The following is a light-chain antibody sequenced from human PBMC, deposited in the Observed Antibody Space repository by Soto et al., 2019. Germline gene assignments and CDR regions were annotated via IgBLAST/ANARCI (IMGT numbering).Light chain of an antibody. CDR1: QSISSY. J-gene: IGKJ2*01. V-gene: IGKV1-39*01. CDR3: QQSYSTPV. Sequence: DIQMTQSPSSLSASVGDRVTITCRASQSISSYFNWYQQKPGKAPKLLIYAASSLQSGVPSRFSGSGSGTDFTLTISSLKPEDFATYYCQQSYSTPVFGQGTKLEIK. CDR2: AAS.